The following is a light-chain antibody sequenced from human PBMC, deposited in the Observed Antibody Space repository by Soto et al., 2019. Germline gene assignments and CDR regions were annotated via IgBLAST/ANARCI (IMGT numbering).Light chain of an antibody. J-gene: IGKJ5*01. CDR1: QSVSSN. Sequence: EIAMTQSPDTLSVSPGERATLSCLASQSVSSNLAWYQQKPGQAPRLLIYGASSRATGIPDRFSGSGSGTDFTLTISRLEPEDFAVYFCQQYDSSPPITFGQGTRLEI. CDR3: QQYDSSPPIT. V-gene: IGKV3-20*01. CDR2: GAS.